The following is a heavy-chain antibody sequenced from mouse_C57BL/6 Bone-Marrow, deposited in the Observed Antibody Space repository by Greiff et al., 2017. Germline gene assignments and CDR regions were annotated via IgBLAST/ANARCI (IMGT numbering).Heavy chain of an antibody. CDR1: GYTFTGYD. D-gene: IGHD1-1*01. CDR2: LYPRDGST. V-gene: IGHV1-85*01. CDR3: ARLEVYGSSRYWYFDV. J-gene: IGHJ1*03. Sequence: QVQLQQSGPELVKPGASVKLSCKASGYTFTGYDIHWVKQRPGQGLEWIGWLYPRDGSTKYNEKFKGKATLTVDTSSSTAYMELHSLTSEDSAVYLCARLEVYGSSRYWYFDVWGTGTTVTVSS.